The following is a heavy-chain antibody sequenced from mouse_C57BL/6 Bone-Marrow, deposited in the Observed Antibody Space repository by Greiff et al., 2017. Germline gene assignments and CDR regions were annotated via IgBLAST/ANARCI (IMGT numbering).Heavy chain of an antibody. CDR1: GFTFSNYW. D-gene: IGHD1-1*01. CDR3: SYYGSLY. J-gene: IGHJ3*01. V-gene: IGHV6-3*01. Sequence: EVKLMESGGGLVQPGGSMKLSCVASGFTFSNYWMNWVRQSPEKGLEWVAQIRLKSDNYATHYAESGKGRFTISRDDSQSRVYLQMANLRAVDTGIYYCSYYGSLYWGQGTLVTVSA. CDR2: IRLKSDNYAT.